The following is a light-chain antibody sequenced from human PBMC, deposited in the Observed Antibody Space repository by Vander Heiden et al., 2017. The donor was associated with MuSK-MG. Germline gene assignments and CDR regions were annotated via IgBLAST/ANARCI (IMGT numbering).Light chain of an antibody. CDR2: EVN. CDR1: SSDVGSYNL. CDR3: CSYAGRSTLM. J-gene: IGLJ3*02. Sequence: QSALTQPASVSGSPGQSITISCTVTSSDVGSYNLVSWYQQHTGKAHNLMIYEVNKRPAGVSNRFSGSKAGNTAFLTISGLQAEDEAHYHCCSYAGRSTLMFGGGTKLTVL. V-gene: IGLV2-23*02.